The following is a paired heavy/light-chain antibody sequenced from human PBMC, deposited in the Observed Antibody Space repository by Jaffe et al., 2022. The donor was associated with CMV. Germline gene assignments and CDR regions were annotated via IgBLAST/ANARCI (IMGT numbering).Light chain of an antibody. V-gene: IGLV1-40*01. CDR2: TNN. CDR1: SSNIGAGYN. Sequence: QSVLTQPPSVSGAPGQRVSISCTGRSSNIGAGYNVHWYQQLPGTAPKLLIYTNNNRPSGVPDRFSGSKSGTSASLAITGLQAEDEADYYCQSYDDSLNSFVVFGGGTKLTVL. J-gene: IGLJ2*01. CDR3: QSYDDSLNSFVV.
Heavy chain of an antibody. CDR1: GDSISSSRYF. CDR2: ISYSGSA. CDR3: VRHDKRSRGDFDF. J-gene: IGHJ4*02. V-gene: IGHV4-39*01. D-gene: IGHD3-10*01. Sequence: QLQLQESGPGLVKPSETLSLTCTVSGDSISSSRYFWGWIRQPPGKGLECIGSISYSGSAFYNPSLKSRVTISVDTSKNQFSLNLSSVTAADTAVYYCVRHDKRSRGDFDFWGQGILVIVSS.